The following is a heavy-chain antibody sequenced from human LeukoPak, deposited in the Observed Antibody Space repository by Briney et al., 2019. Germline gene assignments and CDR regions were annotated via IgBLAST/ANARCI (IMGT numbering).Heavy chain of an antibody. CDR3: GRAMDV. CDR2: ISYDGSNK. V-gene: IGHV3-30-3*01. Sequence: GGSLRLSCAASGFTFSSYAMHWVRQAPGKGLEWVAVISYDGSNKYYADSVKGRFTISRDNSKNTLYLQMNSLRAEDTAVYYCGRAMDVWGQGTTVTVS. CDR1: GFTFSSYA. J-gene: IGHJ6*02.